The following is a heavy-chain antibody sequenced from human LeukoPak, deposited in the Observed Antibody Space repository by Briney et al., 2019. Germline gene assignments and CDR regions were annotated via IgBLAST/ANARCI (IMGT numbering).Heavy chain of an antibody. V-gene: IGHV4-59*01. Sequence: PSETLSLTCTVSGGSISSYYWSWIRQPPGKGLEWIGYIYYSGSTNHNPSLKSRVTISVDTSKNQFSLKLSSVTAADTAVYYCARDQVAAGGFDYWGQGTLVTVSS. CDR3: ARDQVAAGGFDY. D-gene: IGHD6-13*01. J-gene: IGHJ4*02. CDR2: IYYSGST. CDR1: GGSISSYY.